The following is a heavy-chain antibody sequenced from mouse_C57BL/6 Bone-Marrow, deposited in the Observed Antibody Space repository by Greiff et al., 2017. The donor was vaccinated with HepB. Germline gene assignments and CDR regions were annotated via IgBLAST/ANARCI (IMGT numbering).Heavy chain of an antibody. V-gene: IGHV1-54*01. CDR2: INPGSGGT. J-gene: IGHJ4*01. Sequence: QVQLQQSGAELVRPGTSVKVSCKASGYAFTNYLIEWVKQRPGQGLEWIGVINPGSGGTNYNEKFKSKATLTVDKSSSTAYMQLSSLTSEDSAVYYCARGTTVVARAMDYWGQGTSVTVSS. CDR1: GYAFTNYL. D-gene: IGHD1-1*01. CDR3: ARGTTVVARAMDY.